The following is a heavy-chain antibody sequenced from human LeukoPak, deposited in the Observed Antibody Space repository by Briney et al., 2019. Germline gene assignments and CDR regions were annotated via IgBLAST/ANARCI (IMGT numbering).Heavy chain of an antibody. J-gene: IGHJ4*02. CDR3: ASCDYYDSSGYCCFDY. D-gene: IGHD3-22*01. V-gene: IGHV1-69*05. CDR2: IIPIFGTA. CDR1: GGTFSSYA. Sequence: SVKVSCKASGGTFSSYAISWVRQAPGQGLEWMGGIIPIFGTANYAQKFQGRVTITTDESTSTAYMELSSLRSKDTAVYYCASCDYYDSSGYCCFDYWGQGTLVTVSS.